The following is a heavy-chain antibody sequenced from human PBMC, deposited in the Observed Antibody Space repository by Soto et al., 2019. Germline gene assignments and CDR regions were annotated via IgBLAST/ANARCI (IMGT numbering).Heavy chain of an antibody. CDR2: ISYDGSNK. CDR3: AKEGTAGTTGY. CDR1: GFTFSSYG. V-gene: IGHV3-30*18. D-gene: IGHD6-19*01. Sequence: QVQLVESGGGVVQPGRSLRLSCAASGFTFSSYGMHWVRQAPGKGLEWVAVISYDGSNKYYADSVKGRFTISRDNSKNTLYLQMNSLRAEDTAMYYCAKEGTAGTTGYWGQGTLVTVSS. J-gene: IGHJ4*02.